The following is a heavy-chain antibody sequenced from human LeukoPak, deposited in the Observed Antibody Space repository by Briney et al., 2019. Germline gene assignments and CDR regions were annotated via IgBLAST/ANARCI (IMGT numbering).Heavy chain of an antibody. CDR2: ISWNSGSI. CDR3: AKDSAGAYYGSGSYPRT. CDR1: GFTFDDYA. Sequence: PGRSLRLSCAASGFTFDDYAMHWVRQAPGKGLEWVSGISWNSGSIGYADSVKGRFTIFRDNAKNSLYLQMNSLRAEDTALYYCAKDSAGAYYGSGSYPRTWGQGTLVTVSS. V-gene: IGHV3-9*01. D-gene: IGHD3-10*01. J-gene: IGHJ5*02.